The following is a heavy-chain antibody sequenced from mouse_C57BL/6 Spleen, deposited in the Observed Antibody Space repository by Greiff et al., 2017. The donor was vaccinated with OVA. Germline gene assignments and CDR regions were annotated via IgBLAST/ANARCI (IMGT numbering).Heavy chain of an antibody. CDR1: GYTFTNYW. D-gene: IGHD2-5*01. CDR2: IYPGGGYT. V-gene: IGHV1-63*01. Sequence: QVQLQQSGAELVRPGSSVKMSCTASGYTFTNYWIGWAKQRPGHGLEWIGDIYPGGGYTNYTEKFKGKSTLTADKSSSKPYMQFSNLTSEDSAIYYCARYRNSNAFDYWGQGTTLTVSS. CDR3: ARYRNSNAFDY. J-gene: IGHJ2*01.